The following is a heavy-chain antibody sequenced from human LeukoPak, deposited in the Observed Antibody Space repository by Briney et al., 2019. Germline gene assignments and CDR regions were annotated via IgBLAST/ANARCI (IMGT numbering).Heavy chain of an antibody. V-gene: IGHV3-7*01. CDR2: IKQDGSEK. CDR3: ANGDGFDY. CDR1: GFTFSTYW. Sequence: GGSLRHSCATSGFTFSTYWMSWVRQAPGKGLEWVANIKQDGSEKYYVDSVKGRFTISRDNAKNSLYLQMNSLRAEDTAVYYCANGDGFDYWGQGTLVTVSS. J-gene: IGHJ4*02. D-gene: IGHD5-24*01.